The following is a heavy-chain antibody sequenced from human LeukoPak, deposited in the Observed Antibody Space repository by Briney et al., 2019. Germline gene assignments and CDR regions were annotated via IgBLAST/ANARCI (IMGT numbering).Heavy chain of an antibody. CDR3: ARDLAYGDDGL. Sequence: GGSLRLSCAASGFTFSSYAMHWVRQAPGKGLEWVAFISSSSSYIFYADSLKGRFTISRDNAKNSLYLQMNSLRADDTAVYYCARDLAYGDDGLWGQGTLVTVSS. J-gene: IGHJ4*02. CDR1: GFTFSSYA. CDR2: ISSSSSYI. V-gene: IGHV3-21*01. D-gene: IGHD4-17*01.